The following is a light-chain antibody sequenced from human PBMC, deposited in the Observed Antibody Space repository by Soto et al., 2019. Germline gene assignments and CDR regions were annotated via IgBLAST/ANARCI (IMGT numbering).Light chain of an antibody. CDR3: QQYNNWPRT. V-gene: IGKV3-15*01. CDR1: HSVTSN. CDR2: GAS. J-gene: IGKJ1*01. Sequence: EIVMTHSPATLSLSPGVRATLSCRASHSVTSNLAWYQQKPGQAPRLLIYGASTRATDIPAKFSGSGSGTEFTLTISSLQSEDFAVYYCQQYNNWPRTFGQGTKVDIK.